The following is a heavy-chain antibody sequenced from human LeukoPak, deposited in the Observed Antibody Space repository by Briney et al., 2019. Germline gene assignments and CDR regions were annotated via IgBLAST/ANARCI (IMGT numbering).Heavy chain of an antibody. D-gene: IGHD3-9*01. CDR2: ISGSGGST. CDR1: GFTFSSYA. Sequence: PGGSLRLSCAASGFTFSSYAMSWVRQAPGKGLEWVSAISGSGGSTYYADSVKGRFTISRDNSKNTLYLQMNSLRAEDTAVYYCARVVLVGYDILTGYYYFDSWGQGALVTVSS. CDR3: ARVVLVGYDILTGYYYFDS. J-gene: IGHJ4*02. V-gene: IGHV3-23*01.